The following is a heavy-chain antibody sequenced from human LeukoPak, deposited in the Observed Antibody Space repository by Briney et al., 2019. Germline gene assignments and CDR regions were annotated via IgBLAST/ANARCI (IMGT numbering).Heavy chain of an antibody. CDR3: ARGTDY. V-gene: IGHV4-34*01. J-gene: IGHJ4*02. CDR2: INHSGST. CDR1: GFTFSTYG. Sequence: GSLRLSCAASGFTFSTYGVSWIRQPPGKGLEWIGEINHSGSTNYNPSLKSRVTISVDTSKNQFSLKLSSVTAADTAVYYCARGTDYWGQGTLVTVSS.